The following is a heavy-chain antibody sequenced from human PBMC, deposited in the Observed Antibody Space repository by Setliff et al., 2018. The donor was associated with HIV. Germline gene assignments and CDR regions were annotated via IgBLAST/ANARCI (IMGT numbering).Heavy chain of an antibody. CDR1: GGSINSTSFC. J-gene: IGHJ4*02. V-gene: IGHV4-39*01. Sequence: PSETLSLTCTVSGGSINSTSFCWGWIRQPPGNGLEWIGSIYHTGSTYYKPSLKSRVTISVDTSKNQLSLRLSSVAAGDTAVYYCARSIVPVASGYYYFEYWGQGTLVTVSS. CDR2: IYHTGST. CDR3: ARSIVPVASGYYYFEY. D-gene: IGHD3-3*01.